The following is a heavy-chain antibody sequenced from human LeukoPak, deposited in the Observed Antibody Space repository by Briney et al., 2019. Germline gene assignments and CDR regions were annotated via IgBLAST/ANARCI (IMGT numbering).Heavy chain of an antibody. D-gene: IGHD3-10*01. CDR1: GYTFTGYG. CDR3: ARQRRVLKRGGSGYYGSGSYSIAYYFDY. Sequence: ASVKVSCKASGYTFTGYGISWVRQAPGQGLEWMGWISAYDGNTNYAQKLQGRVTMTTDTSTSTAYMELRSLRSDDTAVYYCARQRRVLKRGGSGYYGSGSYSIAYYFDYWGQGTLVTVSS. V-gene: IGHV1-18*04. CDR2: ISAYDGNT. J-gene: IGHJ4*02.